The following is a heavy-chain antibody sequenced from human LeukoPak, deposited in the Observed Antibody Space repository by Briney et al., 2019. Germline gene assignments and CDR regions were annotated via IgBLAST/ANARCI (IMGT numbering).Heavy chain of an antibody. Sequence: SETLSLTCAVYGGSFSGYYWSWIRQSPGKGLEWIGEIKYTGSTNYNPSVTSRVTISGDTSKNQFSLHLSSVTAADTAVYYCARLGYCSGGSCNSYFQHWGQGTLVTVSS. CDR1: GGSFSGYY. J-gene: IGHJ1*01. CDR3: ARLGYCSGGSCNSYFQH. V-gene: IGHV4-34*01. CDR2: IKYTGST. D-gene: IGHD2-15*01.